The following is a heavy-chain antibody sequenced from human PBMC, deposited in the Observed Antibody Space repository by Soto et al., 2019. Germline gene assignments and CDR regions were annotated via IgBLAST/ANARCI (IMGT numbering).Heavy chain of an antibody. CDR3: ERGTPTHGLDY. J-gene: IGHJ4*02. CDR1: GFTFNNYW. Sequence: PGGSLRLSCAASGFTFNNYWMNWVRQAPGKGLEWVANINQDGSQTNYVDSVKGRFTISRDNAKNSLYLQMNSLRAEDTAVYYCERGTPTHGLDYWGPGSLVT. V-gene: IGHV3-7*03. CDR2: INQDGSQT. D-gene: IGHD2-15*01.